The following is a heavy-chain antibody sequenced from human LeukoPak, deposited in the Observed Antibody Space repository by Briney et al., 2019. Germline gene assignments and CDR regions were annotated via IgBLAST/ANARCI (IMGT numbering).Heavy chain of an antibody. CDR2: IKQDGSER. CDR1: GFTLSTYW. Sequence: PGGSLRLSCGASGFTLSTYWMAWVRQAPGKGLEWVANIKQDGSERYYVDSVKGRFTISRDNVKNIVYLQMNSLRAEDTAVYYCARDSRGALDYWGQGTLVTVSS. V-gene: IGHV3-7*05. J-gene: IGHJ4*02. CDR3: ARDSRGALDY.